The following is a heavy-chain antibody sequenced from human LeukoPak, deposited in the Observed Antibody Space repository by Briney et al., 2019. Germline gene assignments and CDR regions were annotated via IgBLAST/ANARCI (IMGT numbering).Heavy chain of an antibody. Sequence: SETLSLTCTVSGGSISSYYWSWIRQPAGKGLEWIGRIYTSGSTNYNPSPKSRVTMSVDTSKNQFSLKLSSVTAADTAVYYCARDSTFNRYGSGSYPTINWFDPWGQGTLVTVSS. D-gene: IGHD3-10*01. CDR3: ARDSTFNRYGSGSYPTINWFDP. V-gene: IGHV4-4*07. CDR2: IYTSGST. J-gene: IGHJ5*02. CDR1: GGSISSYY.